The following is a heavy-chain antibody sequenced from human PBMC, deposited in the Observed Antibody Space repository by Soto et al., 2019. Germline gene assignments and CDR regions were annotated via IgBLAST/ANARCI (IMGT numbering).Heavy chain of an antibody. J-gene: IGHJ4*02. CDR3: ERAEGVVTFDY. CDR1: GFTFSSYE. CDR2: ISSSGSTI. V-gene: IGHV3-48*03. D-gene: IGHD3-3*01. Sequence: GGSLRLSCAASGFTFSSYEMNWVRQAPGKGLEWVSYISSSGSTIYYADSVKGRFTISRDNAKNSLYLQMNSLRAEDTAVYYCERAEGVVTFDYWGQGTLVTVSS.